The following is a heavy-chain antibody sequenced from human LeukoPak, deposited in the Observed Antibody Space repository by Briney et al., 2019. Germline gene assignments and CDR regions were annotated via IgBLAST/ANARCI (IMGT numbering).Heavy chain of an antibody. CDR3: VRGSRGWNGVDV. CDR2: ISSGGYTI. D-gene: IGHD6-19*01. V-gene: IGHV3-48*02. Sequence: GGSLRLSCAASGFTFSSYSMNWVRQAPGKGLEWISCISSGGYTIYYADSVKGRFTISRDNAKNSLYLQMNSLRDEDTAVYYCVRGSRGWNGVDVWGQGTTVAVSS. CDR1: GFTFSSYS. J-gene: IGHJ6*02.